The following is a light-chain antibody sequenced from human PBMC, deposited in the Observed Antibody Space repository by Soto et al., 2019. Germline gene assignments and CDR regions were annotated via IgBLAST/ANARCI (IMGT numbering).Light chain of an antibody. V-gene: IGKV2-28*01. Sequence: DIVMTQSPLSLPVTPGEPASISCRSSQSLLHSNGYNYLDWYLQKPGQSPQLLIYLGSTRASGVPDRFSGSGAGTDFTLDISGVEAEDVGVYYCTQGLQTPLTFGGGTKVEVK. CDR3: TQGLQTPLT. CDR1: QSLLHSNGYNY. J-gene: IGKJ4*01. CDR2: LGS.